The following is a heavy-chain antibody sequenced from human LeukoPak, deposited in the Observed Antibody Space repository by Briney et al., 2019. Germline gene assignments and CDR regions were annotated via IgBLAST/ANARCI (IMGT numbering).Heavy chain of an antibody. Sequence: GGSLRLSCAASGFTFSSYSMNWVRQAPGKGLEWVSSISSSSSYIYYADSVKGRFTISGDNAKNSLYLQMNSLRAEDTAVYYCARGPDYYDSSGYYSEYWGQGTLVTVSS. J-gene: IGHJ4*02. D-gene: IGHD3-22*01. CDR1: GFTFSSYS. CDR2: ISSSSSYI. V-gene: IGHV3-21*01. CDR3: ARGPDYYDSSGYYSEY.